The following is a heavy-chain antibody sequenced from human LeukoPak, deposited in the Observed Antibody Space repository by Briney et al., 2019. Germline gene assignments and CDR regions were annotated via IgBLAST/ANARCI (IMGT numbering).Heavy chain of an antibody. CDR1: GGSIGTYS. V-gene: IGHV4-59*01. CDR2: IYYSGTT. J-gene: IGHJ4*02. D-gene: IGHD6-13*01. Sequence: SETLSLTCTVSGGSIGTYSWNWIRQPPGKGLEWIGYIYYSGTTNYNPSLKSRVTISVDTSKNQFSLKLSSVTAADTAVYYCARGVYIAAAQYAYWGQGTLVTVSS. CDR3: ARGVYIAAAQYAY.